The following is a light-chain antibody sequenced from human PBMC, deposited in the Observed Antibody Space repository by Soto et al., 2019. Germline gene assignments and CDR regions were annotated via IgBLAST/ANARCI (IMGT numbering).Light chain of an antibody. CDR1: SSDIENYNV. V-gene: IGLV2-23*02. CDR2: EVN. J-gene: IGLJ3*02. CDR3: CLGGSTWV. Sequence: QSVLTQPASVSGSPGQSITISCTGTSSDIENYNVVSWYQQHPGKAPKFIIYEVNKRPSGVSDRFSGSKSGNTASLTISGLQAEDEADYYCCLGGSTWVFGGGTKLTVL.